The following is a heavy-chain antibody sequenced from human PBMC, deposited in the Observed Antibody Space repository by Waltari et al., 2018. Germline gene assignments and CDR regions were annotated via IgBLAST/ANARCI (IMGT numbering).Heavy chain of an antibody. CDR3: VRHEDSSGWYYFDY. CDR2: IYGGSGNS. V-gene: IGHV4-59*08. J-gene: IGHJ4*02. CDR1: GDSVRRNY. Sequence: QVQLQESDPGLVKPSETLSLTCAVSGDSVRRNYWSWIGQSPVKGLEWIGYIYGGSGNSNSNPTLDSRVAISTDTSKNQFSLRLTSVTAADTAVYYCVRHEDSSGWYYFDYWGQGVLVTVSS. D-gene: IGHD6-13*01.